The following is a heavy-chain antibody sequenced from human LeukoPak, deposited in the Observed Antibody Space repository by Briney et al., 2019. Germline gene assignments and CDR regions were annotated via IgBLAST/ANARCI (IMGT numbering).Heavy chain of an antibody. CDR3: ASLCWGVPAANHDEGCYWFDP. V-gene: IGHV1-18*01. D-gene: IGHD2-2*01. CDR2: ISAYNGNT. J-gene: IGHJ5*02. Sequence: ASVKVSCKASGYTFTSYDISWVRQAPGQGLEWMGWISAYNGNTNYAQKLQGRVTMTTDTSTSTAYMELRSLRSDDTAVYYCASLCWGVPAANHDEGCYWFDPWGQGTLVTVSS. CDR1: GYTFTSYD.